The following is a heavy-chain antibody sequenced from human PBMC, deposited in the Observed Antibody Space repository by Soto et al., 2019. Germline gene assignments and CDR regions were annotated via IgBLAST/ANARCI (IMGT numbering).Heavy chain of an antibody. J-gene: IGHJ6*02. D-gene: IGHD2-2*01. V-gene: IGHV3-30*18. CDR3: AKVQLHYGMDV. Sequence: GGSLRLSCAASGFTFISYGMHWVRQAPGKGLEWVAVISYDGSNKYYADSVKGRFTISRDNSKNTLYLQMNSLRAEDTAVYYCAKVQLHYGMDVWGQGTTVTGSS. CDR2: ISYDGSNK. CDR1: GFTFISYG.